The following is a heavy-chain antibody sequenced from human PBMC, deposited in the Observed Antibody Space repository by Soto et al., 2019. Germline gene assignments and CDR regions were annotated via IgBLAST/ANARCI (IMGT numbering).Heavy chain of an antibody. Sequence: QLQLQESGPRLVKPSETLSLTCSVSGGSISSSNNSWGWIRQPPGKGLEWIGTIYFSASKQYNPSLEGRLAISADTPNNQLSLRLSSVTAADTAVYYCGRQPGHCGSTTCFGYYSVDVWGQGTTVTVS. CDR3: GRQPGHCGSTTCFGYYSVDV. CDR1: GGSISSSNNS. D-gene: IGHD2-2*01. CDR2: IYFSASK. V-gene: IGHV4-39*01. J-gene: IGHJ6*02.